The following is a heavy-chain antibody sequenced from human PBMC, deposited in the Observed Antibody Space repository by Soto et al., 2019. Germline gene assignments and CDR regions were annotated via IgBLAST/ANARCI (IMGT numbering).Heavy chain of an antibody. CDR2: ISFDGNRK. Sequence: LRLSCAASEFTFKSYGMHWVRQAPGKGLAWVAVISFDGNRKHYADSVRGRFTISRDNSKNTLYLQMNSLRTEDTAIYYCARDSYRGDVVLTPAPYGNDYWGRGTLVTVSS. V-gene: IGHV3-30*03. CDR3: ARDSYRGDVVLTPAPYGNDY. J-gene: IGHJ4*02. CDR1: EFTFKSYG. D-gene: IGHD2-2*01.